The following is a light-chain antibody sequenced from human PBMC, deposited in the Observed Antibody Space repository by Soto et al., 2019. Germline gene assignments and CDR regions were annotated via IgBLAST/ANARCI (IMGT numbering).Light chain of an antibody. J-gene: IGKJ5*01. CDR2: DAS. Sequence: EIVLTQSPATLSLSPGERATLSCRASQSVSSCLAWYQQKPGQAPRLLIYDASNRATGTPARFSGSRSGTDFTLTISRLEPEDFAVYYCQQRSNFGQGTRLE. V-gene: IGKV3-11*01. CDR3: QQRSN. CDR1: QSVSSC.